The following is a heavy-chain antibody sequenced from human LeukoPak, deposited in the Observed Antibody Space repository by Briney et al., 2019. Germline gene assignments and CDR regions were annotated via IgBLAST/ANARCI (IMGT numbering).Heavy chain of an antibody. CDR2: IFHSGDT. J-gene: IGHJ3*02. V-gene: IGHV4-34*12. D-gene: IGHD2-21*02. CDR3: AGAHCGGDCYSGRAFDI. CDR1: GGSFSGYY. Sequence: SETLSLTCAVYGGSFSGYYWSWIRQPPGKGLEWIGEIFHSGDTNYKPSLKSRVTISVDKSKNQFSLKLSSVTAADTAVYYCAGAHCGGDCYSGRAFDIWGQGTMVTVSS.